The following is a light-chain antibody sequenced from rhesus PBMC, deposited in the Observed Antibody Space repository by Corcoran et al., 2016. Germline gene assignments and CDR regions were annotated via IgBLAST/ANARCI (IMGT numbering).Light chain of an antibody. CDR2: KAS. CDR1: ENVNNY. V-gene: IGKV1-74*01. Sequence: DIQMTQSPSSLSASVGDRVTITCRASENVNNYLHWYQQKPGKAPKLLIYKASTLQSGVPSRFIGSGAGTDFTLTISSLQPEDFATYYCQHSYGTPFTFGPGTKLDIK. J-gene: IGKJ3*01. CDR3: QHSYGTPFT.